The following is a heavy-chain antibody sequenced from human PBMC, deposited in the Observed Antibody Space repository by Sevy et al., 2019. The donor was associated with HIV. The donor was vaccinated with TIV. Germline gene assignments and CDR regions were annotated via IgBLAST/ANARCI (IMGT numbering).Heavy chain of an antibody. J-gene: IGHJ3*02. D-gene: IGHD1-26*01. CDR1: GGSISSGGYY. V-gene: IGHV4-31*03. CDR2: ISYSGST. Sequence: SETLSLTCTVSGGSISSGGYYWSWIRQHPGKGLGWIGYISYSGSTYYNPSLKSRVTISVDTSKNQLSLKLSSVTAADTAVYYCARATNLNAFDIWGQGTMVTVSS. CDR3: ARATNLNAFDI.